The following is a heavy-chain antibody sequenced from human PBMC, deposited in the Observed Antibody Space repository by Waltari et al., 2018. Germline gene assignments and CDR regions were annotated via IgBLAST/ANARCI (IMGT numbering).Heavy chain of an antibody. V-gene: IGHV4-39*01. J-gene: IGHJ3*02. CDR1: GGPISSRSYY. CDR3: AEYYYGSGGLEAFDI. Sequence: QLQLQESGPGLVQPSETLSLTCPVSGGPISSRSYYWCWIRPPPGKGLEWIGSIYYSGSTYYNPSLKSRVTISVDTSKNQFSLKLSSVTAADTAVYYCAEYYYGSGGLEAFDIWGQGTMVTVSS. CDR2: IYYSGST. D-gene: IGHD3-10*01.